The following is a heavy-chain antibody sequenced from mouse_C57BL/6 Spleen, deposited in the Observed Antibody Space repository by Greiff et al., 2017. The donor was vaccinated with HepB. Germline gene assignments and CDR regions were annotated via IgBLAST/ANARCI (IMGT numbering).Heavy chain of an antibody. J-gene: IGHJ2*01. D-gene: IGHD3-2*02. Sequence: QVQLQQPGAELVKPGASVKMSCKASGYTFTSYWITWVKQRPGQGLEWIGDIYPGSGSTNYNEKFKSKATLTLDTSSSTAYMQLSSLTSEDSAVYSCADDSSGYDYWGQGTTLTVSS. CDR1: GYTFTSYW. CDR3: ADDSSGYDY. CDR2: IYPGSGST. V-gene: IGHV1-55*01.